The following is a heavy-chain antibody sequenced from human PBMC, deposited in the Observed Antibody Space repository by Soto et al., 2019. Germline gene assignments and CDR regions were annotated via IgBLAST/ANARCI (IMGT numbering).Heavy chain of an antibody. CDR1: GVTFRSYS. V-gene: IGHV1-69*12. Sequence: QVQLVQSGAEVKKPGSSVMVSCKATGVTFRSYSISWVRQAPGQGLEWMGGIIPMFGKAQYAQKFQDRVTITADESTTTVYMQMSRLKSDDTAISYCVRAPETTPVVLLAVRANWGQGTLVTVSS. D-gene: IGHD3-10*02. CDR3: VRAPETTPVVLLAVRAN. CDR2: IIPMFGKA. J-gene: IGHJ4*02.